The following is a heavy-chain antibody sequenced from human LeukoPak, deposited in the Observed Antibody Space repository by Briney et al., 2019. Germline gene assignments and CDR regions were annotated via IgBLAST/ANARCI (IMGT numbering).Heavy chain of an antibody. CDR1: GGSISSSSYY. D-gene: IGHD6-13*01. CDR3: ARGATAAGNERVPGGAFDI. V-gene: IGHV4-39*07. CDR2: IYYSGST. J-gene: IGHJ3*02. Sequence: SETLSLTCTVSGGSISSSSYYWGWIRQPPGKGLEWIGSIYYSGSTYYNPSLKSRVTISVDTSKNQFSLKLSSVTAADTAVYYCARGATAAGNERVPGGAFDIWGQGTMVTVSS.